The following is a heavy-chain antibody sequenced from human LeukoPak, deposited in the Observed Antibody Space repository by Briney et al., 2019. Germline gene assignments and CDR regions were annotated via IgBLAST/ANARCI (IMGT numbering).Heavy chain of an antibody. CDR2: IHHEGST. D-gene: IGHD6-19*01. Sequence: SETLSLTCGVSGGSISSSIRWSWVRQPPGKGLEWIGEIHHEGSTKYSPSLKSRVTISVDKSKNQFSLKLNSMTAADTAVYYCTAQGGWYIDYWGQGTLVTVSS. CDR3: TAQGGWYIDY. CDR1: GGSISSSIR. J-gene: IGHJ4*02. V-gene: IGHV4/OR15-8*01.